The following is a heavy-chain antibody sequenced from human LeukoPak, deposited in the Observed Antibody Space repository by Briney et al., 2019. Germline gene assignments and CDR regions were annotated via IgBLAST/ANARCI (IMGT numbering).Heavy chain of an antibody. V-gene: IGHV1-2*02. CDR2: INPNSGGT. CDR3: ARDSQVGIAEMVYFDY. CDR1: GYIFTSYG. D-gene: IGHD6-13*01. Sequence: ASVKVSCKASGYIFTSYGISWVRQAPGQGLEWMGWINPNSGGTNYAQKFQGRVTMTRDTSISTAYMELSRLRSDDTAVYYCARDSQVGIAEMVYFDYWGQGTLVTVSS. J-gene: IGHJ4*02.